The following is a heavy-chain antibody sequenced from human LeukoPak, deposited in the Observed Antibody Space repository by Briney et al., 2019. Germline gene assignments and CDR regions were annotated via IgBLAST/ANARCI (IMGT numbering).Heavy chain of an antibody. V-gene: IGHV3-30*02. J-gene: IGHJ4*02. CDR1: GFTFSSYG. Sequence: GGSLRLSCAASGFTFSSYGMHWVRQAPGKGLEWVSFIRYDGSNKYYADSVKGRFTISRDNSKNTLYLQMNSLRAEDTAVYYCAKIGITMVRGVTTRDYWGQGTLVTVSS. CDR3: AKIGITMVRGVTTRDY. CDR2: IRYDGSNK. D-gene: IGHD3-10*01.